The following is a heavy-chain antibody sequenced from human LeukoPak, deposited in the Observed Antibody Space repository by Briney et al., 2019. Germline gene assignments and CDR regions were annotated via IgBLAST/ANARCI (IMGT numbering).Heavy chain of an antibody. D-gene: IGHD4-17*01. V-gene: IGHV3-66*03. CDR3: ARDRAVTQDWVEFDP. CDR2: IRDSGET. J-gene: IGHJ5*02. CDR1: GFSVSNHY. Sequence: GGSLRLSCAGSGFSVSNHYMSWVRQAPGKGLEWVSLIRDSGETFYSDSVKGRFTISRDNSKNTMYLQMNGLRVEDTAVYFCARDRAVTQDWVEFDPWGQGTLVTVSS.